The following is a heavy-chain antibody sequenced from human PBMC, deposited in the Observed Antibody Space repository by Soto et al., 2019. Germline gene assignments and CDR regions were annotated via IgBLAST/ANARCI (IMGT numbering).Heavy chain of an antibody. J-gene: IGHJ4*02. D-gene: IGHD2-21*01. V-gene: IGHV3-33*01. CDR2: IWFDGSDK. Sequence: QVQLVESGGGVVQPGRSLRLSCAASGFTFSSYGMHWVRQAPGMGLEWVAVIWFDGSDKYYADSVKGRFTISRDNSENTLYLQMNSLRAEDTAVYYCPRDTRGSGWTPAYYFDYWGQGTLVTVSS. CDR3: PRDTRGSGWTPAYYFDY. CDR1: GFTFSSYG.